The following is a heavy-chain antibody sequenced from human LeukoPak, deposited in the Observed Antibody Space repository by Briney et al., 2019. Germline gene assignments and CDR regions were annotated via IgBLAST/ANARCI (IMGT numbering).Heavy chain of an antibody. J-gene: IGHJ4*02. V-gene: IGHV3-66*01. D-gene: IGHD2-15*01. CDR2: IYSGGST. Sequence: GGSLRLSCVDSGFIVCPYYLSWVRQAPGKGLEWVSVIYSGGSTYFADSVKGRFTISRDISKNTEYLQMNSLRVEDTAVYYCARGLGTNYGGYCSGGSCPFYWGQGTLVTVSS. CDR3: ARGLGTNYGGYCSGGSCPFY. CDR1: GFIVCPYY.